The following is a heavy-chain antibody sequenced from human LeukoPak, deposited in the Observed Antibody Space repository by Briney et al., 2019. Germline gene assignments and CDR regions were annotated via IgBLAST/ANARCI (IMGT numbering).Heavy chain of an antibody. CDR1: VYTFTSYG. V-gene: IGHV1-18*01. D-gene: IGHD6-6*01. CDR2: INAYNGNT. J-gene: IGHJ5*02. CDR3: ARGRAVRPNNWFDP. Sequence: GASVTVSCTASVYTFTSYGISWVRQAPGQGLEWMGWINAYNGNTNYAQKFQGRVTMTTATSTSTAYMELRSLRSDDTAVYYCARGRAVRPNNWFDPWGQGTLVTVSS.